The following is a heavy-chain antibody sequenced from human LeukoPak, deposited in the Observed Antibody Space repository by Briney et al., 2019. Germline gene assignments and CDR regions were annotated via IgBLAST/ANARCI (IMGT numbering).Heavy chain of an antibody. J-gene: IGHJ4*02. CDR3: ARLEYSESSALDY. CDR1: GASITSGGYH. CDR2: ISYIGTT. D-gene: IGHD1-1*01. V-gene: IGHV4-30-4*01. Sequence: SQTLSLTCSVSGASITSGGYHWSWLRQPPGKGLEWIGDISYIGTTFYSPSLRGQLTISLDTSKHQFSLNLSSVTAADTAVYYCARLEYSESSALDYWGQGTLVTVSS.